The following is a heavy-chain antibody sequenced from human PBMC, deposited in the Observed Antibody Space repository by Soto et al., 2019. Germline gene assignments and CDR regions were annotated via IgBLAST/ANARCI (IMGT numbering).Heavy chain of an antibody. CDR3: ARDTPIANDAFDI. CDR2: IYYSGRT. Sequence: QVQLQESGPGLVKPSETLSLTCTVSGGSISSYYWSWIRQPPGKGLEWIGYIYYSGRTNYNPSLKSRVTISVDTSKNQFSLKLSSVTAADTAVYYCARDTPIANDAFDIWGQGTMVTVSS. D-gene: IGHD3-22*01. J-gene: IGHJ3*02. CDR1: GGSISSYY. V-gene: IGHV4-59*01.